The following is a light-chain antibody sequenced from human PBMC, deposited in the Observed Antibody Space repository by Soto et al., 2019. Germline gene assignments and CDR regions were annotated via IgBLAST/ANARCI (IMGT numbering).Light chain of an antibody. CDR2: DAS. Sequence: EIVLTQSPATLSLSPGERATLSCRASQSVSSYLAWYQQKPGQAPRLLIYDASNRATGIPARFSGSGSGTDFTLTISGLEPEDFAVYYCQQRSNWPPPITFGQGTRLEIK. CDR3: QQRSNWPPPIT. V-gene: IGKV3-11*01. CDR1: QSVSSY. J-gene: IGKJ5*01.